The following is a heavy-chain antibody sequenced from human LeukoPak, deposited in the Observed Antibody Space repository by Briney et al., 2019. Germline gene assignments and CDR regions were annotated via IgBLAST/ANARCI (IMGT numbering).Heavy chain of an antibody. D-gene: IGHD3-10*01. CDR2: MSQSGTT. J-gene: IGHJ4*02. Sequence: SETLSLTCTVSGDSISGYYWSWIRQPAGKGLELIGRMSQSGTTNHNPSLKSRVTMSVDTSKNQFSLKLSSVTASDTAVYYCARDLRYGSGSYDYWGQGTLVTVSS. CDR3: ARDLRYGSGSYDY. V-gene: IGHV4-4*07. CDR1: GDSISGYY.